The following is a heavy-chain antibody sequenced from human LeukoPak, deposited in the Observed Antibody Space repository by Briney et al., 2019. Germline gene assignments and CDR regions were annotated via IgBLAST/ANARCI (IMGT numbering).Heavy chain of an antibody. J-gene: IGHJ6*03. D-gene: IGHD6-13*01. CDR3: ARGAAAGTFYYYYMDV. CDR1: GGSFSGYY. V-gene: IGHV4-34*01. Sequence: SETLSLTCAVYGGSFSGYYWSWIRQPPGKGLEWIGEINHSGSTNYNPSLKSRVTISVDTSKNQFSLKLSSVTAADTAVYYCARGAAAGTFYYYYMDVWGKGTTVTISS. CDR2: INHSGST.